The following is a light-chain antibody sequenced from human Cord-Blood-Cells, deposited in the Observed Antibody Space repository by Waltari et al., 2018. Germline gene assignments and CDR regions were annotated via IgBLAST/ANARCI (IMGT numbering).Light chain of an antibody. CDR1: SSNIGRNT. CDR2: SNN. Sequence: QSVLTQPPSASGTPGQRVPTSCSGSSSNIGRNTVNWYQQLPGTAPKLLIYSNNQRPSGVPDRFSGSKSGTSASLAISGLQSEDEADYYCAAWDDSLNGYVFGTGTKVTVL. V-gene: IGLV1-44*01. CDR3: AAWDDSLNGYV. J-gene: IGLJ1*01.